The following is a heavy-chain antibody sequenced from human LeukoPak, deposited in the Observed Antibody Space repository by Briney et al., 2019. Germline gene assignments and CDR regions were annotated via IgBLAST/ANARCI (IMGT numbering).Heavy chain of an antibody. CDR1: GFTFISYG. D-gene: IGHD3-10*01. CDR3: AKDLVRGVTVFDY. CDR2: IRYDGSNK. V-gene: IGHV3-30*02. J-gene: IGHJ4*02. Sequence: GGSLRLSCAASGFTFISYGMHWVRQAPGKGLEWVAFIRYDGSNKYYAASVKGRFTISRDNSKNTLYLQMNSLRAEDTAVYYCAKDLVRGVTVFDYWGQGTLVTVSS.